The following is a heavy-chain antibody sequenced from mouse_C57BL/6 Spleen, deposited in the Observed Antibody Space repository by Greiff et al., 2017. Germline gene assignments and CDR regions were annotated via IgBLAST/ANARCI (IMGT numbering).Heavy chain of an antibody. CDR1: GYTFTSYG. CDR2: IYPRSGNT. D-gene: IGHD2-2*01. J-gene: IGHJ4*01. V-gene: IGHV1-81*01. CDR3: ARWDGNDRGAYAMDY. Sequence: QVQLQQSGAELARPGASVKLSCTASGYTFTSYGISWVKQRTGQGLEWIGEIYPRSGNTYYTEKFKGKATLTADKSSRTAYMELRSQTSEDSADYFCARWDGNDRGAYAMDYWGQGTSVTVSA.